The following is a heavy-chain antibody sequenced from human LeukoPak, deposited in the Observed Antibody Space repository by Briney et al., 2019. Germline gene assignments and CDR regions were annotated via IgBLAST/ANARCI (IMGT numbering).Heavy chain of an antibody. V-gene: IGHV4-39*01. CDR2: MYYSGDT. CDR1: GGSISTNFYY. Sequence: SETLSLTCSVSGGSISTNFYYWGWIRQPPGKGLEWIGSMYYSGDTYYSPSLESRVTISADTSKNQFFLKLSSVTAADTAVYYCARRGDYWGRGTPVTVSS. J-gene: IGHJ4*02. CDR3: ARRGDY. D-gene: IGHD3-16*01.